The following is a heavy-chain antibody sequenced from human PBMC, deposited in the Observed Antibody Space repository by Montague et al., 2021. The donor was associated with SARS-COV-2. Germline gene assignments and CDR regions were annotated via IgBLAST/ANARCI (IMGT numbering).Heavy chain of an antibody. D-gene: IGHD3-10*01. J-gene: IGHJ5*02. CDR3: ARACYDYGSGSYQRSFDP. V-gene: IGHV4-39*02. Sequence: SETLSLTCTVSGGSIGNWTYYWGWVRQPPGKGLEWIASLYYTGGAFYNPSLMSRVTKSFDTSKNQISLNLASVTAADTDVYYCARACYDYGSGSYQRSFDPWGQGTLVTVSS. CDR1: GGSIGNWTYY. CDR2: LYYTGGA.